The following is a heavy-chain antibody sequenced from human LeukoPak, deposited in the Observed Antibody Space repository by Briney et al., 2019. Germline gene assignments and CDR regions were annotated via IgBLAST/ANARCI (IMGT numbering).Heavy chain of an antibody. Sequence: ASVKVSCKASGYTFTSYGISWVRQAPGQGLEWMGWISAYNGNTNYAQKLQGRVTMTTDTSTSTAYMELRSLTSDDTAVYYCAMVYYDSSGYYYGFDYWGQGTLVTVSS. D-gene: IGHD3-22*01. CDR1: GYTFTSYG. J-gene: IGHJ4*02. CDR3: AMVYYDSSGYYYGFDY. CDR2: ISAYNGNT. V-gene: IGHV1-18*01.